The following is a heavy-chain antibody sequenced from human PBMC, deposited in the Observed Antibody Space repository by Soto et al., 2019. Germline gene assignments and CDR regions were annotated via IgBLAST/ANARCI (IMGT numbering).Heavy chain of an antibody. V-gene: IGHV4-39*01. CDR1: GGSISSSSYY. Sequence: SETLSLTCTVSGGSISSSSYYWGWIRQPPGKGLEWIGSIYYSGSTYYNPSLKSRVTISVDTSKNQFSLKLSSVTAADTAVYYCARRATELRYFARQYYYYTDVWGKGTTVTVSS. CDR3: ARRATELRYFARQYYYYTDV. D-gene: IGHD3-9*01. J-gene: IGHJ6*03. CDR2: IYYSGST.